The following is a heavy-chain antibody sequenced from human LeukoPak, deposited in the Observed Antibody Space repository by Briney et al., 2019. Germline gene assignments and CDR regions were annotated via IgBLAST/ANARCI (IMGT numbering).Heavy chain of an antibody. CDR2: IYYSGST. Sequence: SETLSPTCTVSGGSISSYYWSWIRQPPGKGLEWIGYIYYSGSTNYNPSLKSRVTISVDTSKNQFSLKLSSVTAADTAVYYCARGVIEGGYFDYWGQGTLVTVSS. J-gene: IGHJ4*02. CDR3: ARGVIEGGYFDY. V-gene: IGHV4-59*08. D-gene: IGHD3-16*02. CDR1: GGSISSYY.